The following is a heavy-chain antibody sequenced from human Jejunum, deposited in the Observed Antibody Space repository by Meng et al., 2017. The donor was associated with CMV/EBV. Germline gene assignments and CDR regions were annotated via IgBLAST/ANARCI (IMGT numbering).Heavy chain of an antibody. D-gene: IGHD2-15*01. CDR1: GYTFTSYA. CDR3: ARLYCSGGSCYTIDY. Sequence: QIQRVQSGSEVKKPRAYVKVSCKASGYTFTSYAMNWVRQAPGQGLEWMGWINTNTGNPTYAQGFTGRFVFSLDTSVSTAYLQISSLKAADTAVYYCARLYCSGGSCYTIDYWGQGTLVTVSS. J-gene: IGHJ4*02. V-gene: IGHV7-4-1*02. CDR2: INTNTGNP.